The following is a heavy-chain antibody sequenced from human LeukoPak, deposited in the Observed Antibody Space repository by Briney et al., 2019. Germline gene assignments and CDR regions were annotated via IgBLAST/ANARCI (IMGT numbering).Heavy chain of an antibody. Sequence: GWSLSLSCVPSGFTFSSYEMKGVRPAPGKGREWVAYIFSYSNDRYYPDSVRGLFTRSRENAKSFMFLQMNSLSAEDTAVSYCEKGTLDGTIVISLDYWGQGALVTVSS. D-gene: IGHD6-19*01. J-gene: IGHJ4*02. V-gene: IGHV3-48*03. CDR3: EKGTLDGTIVISLDY. CDR2: IFSYSNDR. CDR1: GFTFSSYE.